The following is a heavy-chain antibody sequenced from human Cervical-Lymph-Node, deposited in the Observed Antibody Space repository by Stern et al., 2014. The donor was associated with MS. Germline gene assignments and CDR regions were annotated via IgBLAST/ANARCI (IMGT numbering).Heavy chain of an antibody. Sequence: QVQLQESGPGLVKPSQTLSLTCTVSGGAISSGGYYWSWIRQNPGKGLEWIGCILYTGSTYQNPSLKSRVSISVDTSKNQFSLKVNSVTAADAAVYYCARGSRYYFDNWGQGTLVTVSS. CDR1: GGAISSGGYY. CDR3: ARGSRYYFDN. V-gene: IGHV4-31*03. CDR2: ILYTGST. J-gene: IGHJ4*02.